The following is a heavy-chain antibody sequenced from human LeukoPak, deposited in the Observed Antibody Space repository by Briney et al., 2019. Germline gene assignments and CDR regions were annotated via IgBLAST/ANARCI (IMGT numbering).Heavy chain of an antibody. J-gene: IGHJ4*02. D-gene: IGHD3-22*01. V-gene: IGHV4-31*03. CDR1: GGSISSGGYY. CDR3: AGTYYYDSSGYSYFDY. CDR2: IYYSGST. Sequence: PSETLSLTCTVSGGSISSGGYYWSWIRQHPGKGLEWIGYIYYSGSTYYNPSLKSRVTISVDTSKNQFSLKLSSVTAAGTAVYYCAGTYYYDSSGYSYFDYWGQGTLVTVSS.